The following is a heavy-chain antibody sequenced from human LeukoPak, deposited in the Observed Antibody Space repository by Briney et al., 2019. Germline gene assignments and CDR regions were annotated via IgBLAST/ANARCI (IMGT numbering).Heavy chain of an antibody. V-gene: IGHV3-21*01. CDR1: GFTFSSYS. CDR2: ISSSSSYI. J-gene: IGHJ4*02. Sequence: GGSLRLSCAASGFTFSSYSMNWVRQAPGKGLEWVSSISSSSSYIYYADSVKGRFTISRDNAKNSLYLQMNSLRAEDTAVYYCARDRGVVPAAAEGDYWGQGTLVTVSS. D-gene: IGHD2-2*01. CDR3: ARDRGVVPAAAEGDY.